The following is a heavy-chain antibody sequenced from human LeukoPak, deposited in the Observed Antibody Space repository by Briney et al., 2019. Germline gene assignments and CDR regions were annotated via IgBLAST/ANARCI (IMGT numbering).Heavy chain of an antibody. V-gene: IGHV3-74*01. CDR1: GFTLSNYW. J-gene: IGHJ4*02. D-gene: IGHD6-13*01. CDR3: VGAAADTTPRP. CDR2: VSNDGSST. Sequence: GESLKLSCAASGFTLSNYWMHWVRQGPGKRLVWVSRVSNDGSSTAYADSVRGRFTISRDNAKNTLYLQMNSLRAEDTAVYYCVGAAADTTPRPWGQGTLVTVSS.